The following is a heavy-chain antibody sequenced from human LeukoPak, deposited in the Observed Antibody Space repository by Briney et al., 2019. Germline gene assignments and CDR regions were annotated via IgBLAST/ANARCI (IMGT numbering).Heavy chain of an antibody. CDR2: INPNSGGT. Sequence: ASVKLSCKASGYTFTGYYMHWVRQAPGQGLEWMGWINPNSGGTNYAQKFQGRVTITADESTSTAYMELSSLRSEDTAVYYCARGDITLDYWGQGTLVTVSS. CDR3: ARGDITLDY. CDR1: GYTFTGYY. V-gene: IGHV1-2*02. J-gene: IGHJ4*02. D-gene: IGHD2-15*01.